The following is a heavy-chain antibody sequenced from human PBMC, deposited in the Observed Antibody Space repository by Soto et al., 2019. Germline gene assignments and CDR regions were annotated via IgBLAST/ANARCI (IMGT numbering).Heavy chain of an antibody. CDR2: ISAYNGNT. V-gene: IGHV1-18*01. J-gene: IGHJ4*02. D-gene: IGHD3-3*01. CDR3: ARDRFGPGHNDY. CDR1: GYTFTSYG. Sequence: QVQLVQSGAEVKKPGASVKVSCKASGYTFTSYGISWVRQAPGQGREWMGWISAYNGNTNYAQKRQGRVTMTTDTSTSKDYMELRSLRSDATAVYYCARDRFGPGHNDYWGQGTLVTVSS.